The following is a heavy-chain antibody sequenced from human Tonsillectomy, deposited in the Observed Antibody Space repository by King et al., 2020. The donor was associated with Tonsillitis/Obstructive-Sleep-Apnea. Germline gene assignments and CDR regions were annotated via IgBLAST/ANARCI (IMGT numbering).Heavy chain of an antibody. CDR3: ARDSMSHYYDSSGYYTFNY. CDR2: ISAHNGHT. Sequence: QVQLVESGAEVKKPGASVKVSCKASGYTFTSYGISWVRQAPGQGLEWMAWISAHNGHTNYAQKLQGRVTMTTDTSTSTAYMELRSLRSDDTAVYYCARDSMSHYYDSSGYYTFNYWGQGTLVTVSS. J-gene: IGHJ4*02. CDR1: GYTFTSYG. V-gene: IGHV1-18*01. D-gene: IGHD3-22*01.